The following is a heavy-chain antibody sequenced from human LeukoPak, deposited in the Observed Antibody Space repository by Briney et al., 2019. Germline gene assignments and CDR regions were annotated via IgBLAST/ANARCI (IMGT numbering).Heavy chain of an antibody. J-gene: IGHJ4*02. CDR2: IYYSGST. D-gene: IGHD5-12*01. Sequence: SETLSLTYTVSGGSISSYYWSWIRQPPGKGLEWIGYIYYSGSTNYNPSLKSRVTISVDTSKNQFSLKLSSVTAADTAVYYCARHEMATIGLDYWGQGTLVTVSS. CDR1: GGSISSYY. CDR3: ARHEMATIGLDY. V-gene: IGHV4-59*08.